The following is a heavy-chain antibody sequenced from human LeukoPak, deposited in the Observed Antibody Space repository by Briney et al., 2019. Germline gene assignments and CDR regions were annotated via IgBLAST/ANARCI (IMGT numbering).Heavy chain of an antibody. CDR2: ISGSGGST. CDR1: GFTFSSYA. D-gene: IGHD3-3*01. CDR3: ARDSGYDFWSGYPGGWFDP. Sequence: PGGSLRLSCAASGFTFSSYAMSWVRQAPGKGLEWVSAISGSGGSTYYADSVKGRFTISRDNAKNSLYLQMNSLRAEDTAVYYCARDSGYDFWSGYPGGWFDPWGQGTLVTVSS. V-gene: IGHV3-23*01. J-gene: IGHJ5*02.